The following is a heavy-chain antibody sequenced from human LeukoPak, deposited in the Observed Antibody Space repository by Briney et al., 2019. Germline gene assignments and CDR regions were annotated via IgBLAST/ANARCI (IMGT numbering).Heavy chain of an antibody. D-gene: IGHD5-18*01. CDR1: GFTFSSYS. Sequence: GGALRLSCAATGFTFSSYSMNWVRQAPGKGLEGVSSISSSSSYIYYADSVKGRFTISRDNAKNSLYLQMNSLRAEDTALYYCAKGLRGYSNGFDYWGQGTLVTVSS. J-gene: IGHJ4*02. CDR2: ISSSSSYI. V-gene: IGHV3-21*04. CDR3: AKGLRGYSNGFDY.